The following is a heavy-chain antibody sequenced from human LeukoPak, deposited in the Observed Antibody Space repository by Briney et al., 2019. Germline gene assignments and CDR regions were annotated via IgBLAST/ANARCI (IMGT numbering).Heavy chain of an antibody. CDR1: GGSFSGFY. CDR3: ARGSRGVTMVRGVPRRYGMDV. D-gene: IGHD3-10*01. J-gene: IGHJ6*02. V-gene: IGHV4-34*01. Sequence: SETLSLTCAVYGGSFSGFYWSWIRQPPGKGLEWIGEINHSGSTNYNPSLKSRVTISVDTSKNQFSLKLSSVTAADTAVYYCARGSRGVTMVRGVPRRYGMDVWGQGTTVTVSS. CDR2: INHSGST.